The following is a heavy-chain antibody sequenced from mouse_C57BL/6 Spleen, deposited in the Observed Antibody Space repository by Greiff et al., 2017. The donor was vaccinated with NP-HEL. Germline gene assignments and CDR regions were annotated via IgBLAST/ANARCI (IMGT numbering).Heavy chain of an antibody. D-gene: IGHD1-1*01. CDR1: GYTFTDYE. Sequence: QVQLKESGAELVRPGASVTLSCKASGYTFTDYEMHWVKQTPVHGLEWIGAIDPETGGTAYNQKFKGKAILTADKSSSTAYMALRSLTSEDSAVYYWTRPTVVATRYFDVWGTGTTVTVSS. CDR3: TRPTVVATRYFDV. J-gene: IGHJ1*03. CDR2: IDPETGGT. V-gene: IGHV1-15*01.